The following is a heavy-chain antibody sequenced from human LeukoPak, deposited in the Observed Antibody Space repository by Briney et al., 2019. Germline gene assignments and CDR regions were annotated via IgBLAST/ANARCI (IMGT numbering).Heavy chain of an antibody. D-gene: IGHD1-14*01. J-gene: IGHJ4*02. CDR1: GFTFSSYV. V-gene: IGHV3-23*01. Sequence: GGSLRLSCAASGFTFSSYVMTWVRQAPGKGLEWVSAITGSGGSTYYVDSVKGRLTISRDNSKNTLYLQMDSLRAEDTALYYCAKDFVRYNIQFDYWGQGALVTVSS. CDR3: AKDFVRYNIQFDY. CDR2: ITGSGGST.